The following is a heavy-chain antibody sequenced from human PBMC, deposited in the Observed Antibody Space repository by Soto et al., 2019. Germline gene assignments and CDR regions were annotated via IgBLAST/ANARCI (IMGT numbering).Heavy chain of an antibody. D-gene: IGHD6-13*01. V-gene: IGHV3-9*01. Sequence: LSLTCIVPGGSISSYYWSWVRQVPGKGLEWVSGINWNSGSIGYGDSVKGRFAISRDNAKNSLHLQMNSLSAEDTAFYYCVKDESINWYSGHFRHWGQGTLVTVSS. CDR1: GGSISSYY. CDR2: INWNSGSI. J-gene: IGHJ1*01. CDR3: VKDESINWYSGHFRH.